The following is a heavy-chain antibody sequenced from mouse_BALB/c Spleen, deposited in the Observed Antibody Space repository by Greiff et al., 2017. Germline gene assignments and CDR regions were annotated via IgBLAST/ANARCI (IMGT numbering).Heavy chain of an antibody. V-gene: IGHV1-82*01. CDR3: ARGGIYDGYYYAMDY. J-gene: IGHJ4*01. D-gene: IGHD2-3*01. CDR1: GYAFSSSW. Sequence: QVQLQQSGPELVKPGASVKISCKASGYAFSSSWMNWVKQRPGQGLEWIGRIYPGDGDTNYNGKFKGKATLTADKSSSTAYMQLSSLTSVDSAVYFCARGGIYDGYYYAMDYWGQGTSVTVSS. CDR2: IYPGDGDT.